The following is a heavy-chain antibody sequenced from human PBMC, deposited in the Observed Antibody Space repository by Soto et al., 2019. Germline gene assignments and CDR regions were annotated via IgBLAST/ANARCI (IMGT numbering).Heavy chain of an antibody. J-gene: IGHJ4*02. CDR3: ARDLGKGSYFDY. Sequence: GGSLRLSCAASGFAFSSQGMHWVRQAPDKGLEWVALIWRDGSKIYYADSVKGRFTISRDNSKSTLYLQMDSLRAEDTAIYYCARDLGKGSYFDYWGQGTLVTVSS. CDR1: GFAFSSQG. CDR2: IWRDGSKI. V-gene: IGHV3-33*01. D-gene: IGHD1-26*01.